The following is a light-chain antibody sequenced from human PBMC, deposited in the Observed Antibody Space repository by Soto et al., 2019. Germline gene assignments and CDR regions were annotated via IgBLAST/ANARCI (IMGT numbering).Light chain of an antibody. V-gene: IGKV3-20*01. CDR2: GAS. CDR3: QQYGSSPLYT. J-gene: IGKJ2*01. Sequence: EIVLTQSPGTLSLSPGESATLSCRASQSVSSNYLAWYQQKPGQAPRLLIYGASSRATGIPDRFSGSGSGTAFTLTISRLEPEDFAVYYCQQYGSSPLYTFGQGTKLEIK. CDR1: QSVSSNY.